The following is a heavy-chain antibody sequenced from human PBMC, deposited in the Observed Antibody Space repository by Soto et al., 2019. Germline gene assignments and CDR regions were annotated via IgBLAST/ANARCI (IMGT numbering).Heavy chain of an antibody. V-gene: IGHV1-8*02. CDR2: MNPINGAT. CDR1: GYDFTAYD. CDR3: GRGPSPRAPAGGTPYYYAVDV. Sequence: ASVKVSCKASGYDFTAYDINWVRQASGQGLEWMGWMNPINGATGSARRFQGRVSMTRNTATGTAYLELTSLRSDDSAVYYCGRGPSPRAPAGGTPYYYAVDVWGQGTTVTVSS. J-gene: IGHJ6*02. D-gene: IGHD6-13*01.